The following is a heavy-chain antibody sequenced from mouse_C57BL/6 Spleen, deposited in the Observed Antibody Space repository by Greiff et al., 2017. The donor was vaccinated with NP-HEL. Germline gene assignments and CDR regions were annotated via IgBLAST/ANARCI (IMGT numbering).Heavy chain of an antibody. Sequence: QVQLQQPGAELVKPGASVKMSCKASGYTFTSYWITWVKQRPGQGLEWIGDIYPGSGSTNYNEKFKSKATLTVDTSSSTAYMQLSSLTSEDSAVYYCARDSDYYGSSYGYWGQGTTLTVSS. J-gene: IGHJ2*01. D-gene: IGHD1-1*01. V-gene: IGHV1-55*01. CDR2: IYPGSGST. CDR3: ARDSDYYGSSYGY. CDR1: GYTFTSYW.